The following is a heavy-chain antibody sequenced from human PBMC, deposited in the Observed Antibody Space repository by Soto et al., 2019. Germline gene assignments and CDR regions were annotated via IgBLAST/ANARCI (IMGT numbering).Heavy chain of an antibody. Sequence: QVQLVQSGAEVKKPGASVKVSCKASGYTFTSYGISWVRQAPGQGLEWMGWISAYNGNTNYAQKLQGRVTMTTDTSTSTAYMELRSLRYDDTAVYYCARVYYGSGSYSVDAFDIWGQGTMVTVSS. V-gene: IGHV1-18*04. CDR1: GYTFTSYG. CDR2: ISAYNGNT. CDR3: ARVYYGSGSYSVDAFDI. J-gene: IGHJ3*02. D-gene: IGHD3-10*01.